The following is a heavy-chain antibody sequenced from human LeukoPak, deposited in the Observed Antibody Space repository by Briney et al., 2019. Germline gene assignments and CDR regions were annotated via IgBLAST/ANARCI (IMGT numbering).Heavy chain of an antibody. V-gene: IGHV3-66*01. Sequence: GGSLRLSCAASGFTVSSNYMSWVRQAPGKGLEWVSVIYSGGSTYYADSVKGRFTISRDNSKNTLDLQMNSLRAEDPAVYYCASGPLNYYGSGSYYPPPYFDYWGQGTLVTVSS. D-gene: IGHD3-10*01. J-gene: IGHJ4*02. CDR2: IYSGGST. CDR3: ASGPLNYYGSGSYYPPPYFDY. CDR1: GFTVSSNY.